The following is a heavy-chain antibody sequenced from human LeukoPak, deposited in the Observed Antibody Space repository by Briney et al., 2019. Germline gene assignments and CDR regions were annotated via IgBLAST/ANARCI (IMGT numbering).Heavy chain of an antibody. CDR1: GYTFTSYD. Sequence: ASVKVSCEASGYTFTSYDINWVRQATGQGLEWVGWVNPNSGNTDYAQKFQGRVTMTRNTSISTAYMELSSLRSEDTAVYYCARGSFGSGRAYYFDYWGQGTLVTVSS. J-gene: IGHJ4*02. CDR3: ARGSFGSGRAYYFDY. D-gene: IGHD3-10*01. CDR2: VNPNSGNT. V-gene: IGHV1-8*01.